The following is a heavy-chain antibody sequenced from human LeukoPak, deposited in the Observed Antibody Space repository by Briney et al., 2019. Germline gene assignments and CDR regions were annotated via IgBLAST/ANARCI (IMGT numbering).Heavy chain of an antibody. V-gene: IGHV4-59*01. D-gene: IGHD3/OR15-3a*01. CDR2: IYYTGST. J-gene: IGHJ4*02. CDR1: DGSIGSYY. CDR3: ARRTGYYDGFDY. Sequence: PSETLSLTCTVSDGSIGSYYWSWIRQPPGKGLEGIGYIYYTGSTNYNPSLKSRVTISVDTSKNQFSLKLSSVTAADTAVYYCARRTGYYDGFDYWGQGTLVTVSS.